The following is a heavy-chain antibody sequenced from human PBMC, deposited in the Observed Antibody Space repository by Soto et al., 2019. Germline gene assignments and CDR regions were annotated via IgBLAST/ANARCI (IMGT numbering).Heavy chain of an antibody. CDR1: GYTFTSYA. D-gene: IGHD2-2*02. V-gene: IGHV1-3*01. CDR2: INAGNGNT. Sequence: SAKLSCKASGYTFTSYAMRWVRQAPGQRLEWMGWINAGNGNTKYSQKFQGRVTITRDTSASTAYMELSSLRSEDTAVYYCASSFTVPPAIGYWGQGTLVTVSS. CDR3: ASSFTVPPAIGY. J-gene: IGHJ4*02.